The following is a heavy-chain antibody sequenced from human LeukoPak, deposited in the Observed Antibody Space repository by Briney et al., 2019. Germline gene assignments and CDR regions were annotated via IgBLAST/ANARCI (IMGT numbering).Heavy chain of an antibody. V-gene: IGHV4-34*01. CDR2: INHSGST. Sequence: SETLSLTCAVYGGSFSGYYWSWIRQPPGKGLEWIGEINHSGSTNYNPSLKSRVTISVDTSKNQFSLKLSSVTAADTAVYYCAGGNSGVDYWGQGTLVTVSS. CDR1: GGSFSGYY. J-gene: IGHJ4*02. CDR3: AGGNSGVDY. D-gene: IGHD4-23*01.